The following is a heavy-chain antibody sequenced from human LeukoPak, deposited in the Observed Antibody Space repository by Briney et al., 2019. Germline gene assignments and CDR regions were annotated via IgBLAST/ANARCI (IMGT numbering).Heavy chain of an antibody. J-gene: IGHJ4*02. Sequence: KPSETLSLTCTVSGGSISSGDYYWSWIRQPPGKGLEWIGYIYYSGSTYYNPSLKSRVTISVDTSKNQFSLKLSSVTAADTAVYYCARCRDGYNFDYWGREPWSPSPQ. CDR2: IYYSGST. CDR1: GGSISSGDYY. CDR3: ARCRDGYNFDY. V-gene: IGHV4-30-4*08. D-gene: IGHD5-24*01.